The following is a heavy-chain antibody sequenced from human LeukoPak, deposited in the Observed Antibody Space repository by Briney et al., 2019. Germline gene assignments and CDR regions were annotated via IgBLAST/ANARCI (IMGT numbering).Heavy chain of an antibody. V-gene: IGHV3-23*01. D-gene: IGHD3-22*01. CDR3: AKTPLLLRGYFDY. J-gene: IGHJ4*02. CDR2: FSGSGGST. Sequence: GGSLRLSCAASGFTFSSYAMSWVRQAPGKGLEWVSAFSGSGGSTYYADSVKGRFTISRDSSKNTLYLQMNSLRAEDTAVYYCAKTPLLLRGYFDYWGQGTLVTVSS. CDR1: GFTFSSYA.